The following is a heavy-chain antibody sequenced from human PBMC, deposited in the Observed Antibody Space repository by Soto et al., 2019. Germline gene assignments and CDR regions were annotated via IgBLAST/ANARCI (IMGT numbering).Heavy chain of an antibody. Sequence: GGSLRLSCAASGFTFSGSAMHWVRQASGKGLEWVGRIRSKANSYATAYAASVKGRFTISRDDSKNTAYPQMNSLKTEDTAVYYCTRLRSIFGVVSDWFDPWGQGTLVTVSS. CDR2: IRSKANSYAT. CDR1: GFTFSGSA. CDR3: TRLRSIFGVVSDWFDP. V-gene: IGHV3-73*01. J-gene: IGHJ5*02. D-gene: IGHD3-3*01.